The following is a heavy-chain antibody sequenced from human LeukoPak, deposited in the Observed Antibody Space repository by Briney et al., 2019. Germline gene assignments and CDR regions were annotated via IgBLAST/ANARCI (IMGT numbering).Heavy chain of an antibody. D-gene: IGHD3-22*01. CDR3: ASVVITHYYYYYYMDV. CDR1: GYSISSGYY. J-gene: IGHJ6*03. V-gene: IGHV4-38-2*01. CDR2: IYHSGST. Sequence: PSETLSLTCAVSGYSISSGYYWGWIRQPPGKGLESIGSIYHSGSTYYNPSFKSRVTISVDTSKNQFSLKLSSVTAADTAVYYCASVVITHYYYYYYMDVWGKGTTVTVPS.